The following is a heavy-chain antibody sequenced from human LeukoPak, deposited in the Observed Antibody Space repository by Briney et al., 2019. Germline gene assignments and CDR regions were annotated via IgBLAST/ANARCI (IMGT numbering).Heavy chain of an antibody. D-gene: IGHD3-3*01. J-gene: IGHJ3*02. V-gene: IGHV3-23*01. CDR1: GFTFSSYA. CDR3: ARDGRRFLEWFLKDDAFDI. CDR2: ISGSGGST. Sequence: GGSLRLSCAASGFTFSSYAMSWVRQAPGKGLEWVSAISGSGGSTYYADSVKGRFTISRDNSKNTLYLQMNSLRAEDTAVYYCARDGRRFLEWFLKDDAFDIWGQGTMVTVSS.